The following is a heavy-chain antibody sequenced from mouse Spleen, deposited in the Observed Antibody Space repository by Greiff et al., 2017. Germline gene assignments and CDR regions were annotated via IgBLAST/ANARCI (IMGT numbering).Heavy chain of an antibody. Sequence: QVQLQQPGAELVKPGASVKLSCKASGYTFTSYWMHWVKQRPGRGLEWIGSIDPNSGGTKYNEKFKSKATLTVDKPSSTAYMQLSSVTSEDSAVYYCAIPRQNYYAMDYWGQGTSVTVSS. CDR1: GYTFTSYW. D-gene: IGHD3-2*01. CDR3: AIPRQNYYAMDY. V-gene: IGHV1-72*01. J-gene: IGHJ4*01. CDR2: IDPNSGGT.